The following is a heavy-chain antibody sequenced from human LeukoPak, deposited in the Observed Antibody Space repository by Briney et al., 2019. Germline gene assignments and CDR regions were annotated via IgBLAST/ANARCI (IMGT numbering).Heavy chain of an antibody. Sequence: GSLRLSWAAPGFTFWRYWVRWVRLAPGEGLELVANIRQDGSEKYYVDSVKGQFTISRDNAKNSLYLQMTSLRAEDTAVYYCARENRSTSCCFDYWGQGTLVTVSS. CDR3: ARENRSTSCCFDY. CDR2: IRQDGSEK. J-gene: IGHJ4*02. D-gene: IGHD2-2*01. CDR1: GFTFWRYW. V-gene: IGHV3-7*01.